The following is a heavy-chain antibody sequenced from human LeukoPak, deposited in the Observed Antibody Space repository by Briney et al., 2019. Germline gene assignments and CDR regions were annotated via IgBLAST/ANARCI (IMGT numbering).Heavy chain of an antibody. CDR2: IYYSGST. V-gene: IGHV4-59*01. Sequence: PSETLSLTCAVSGDSISNYYWSWIRLPPGKGLEWIGYIYYSGSTNYNPSLKSRVTISVDTSKNQVSLKLRSVTAADTAVYYCARTTEGYAGGPGYSYYYYMDVWGKGTTVTISS. D-gene: IGHD5-12*01. CDR1: GDSISNYY. CDR3: ARTTEGYAGGPGYSYYYYMDV. J-gene: IGHJ6*03.